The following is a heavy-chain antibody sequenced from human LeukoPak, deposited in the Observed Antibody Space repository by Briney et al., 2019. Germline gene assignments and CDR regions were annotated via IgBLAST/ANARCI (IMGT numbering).Heavy chain of an antibody. D-gene: IGHD1-1*01. CDR2: ISTSSSYI. CDR3: ARGEGPTVGTT. CDR1: GFIFSTYS. J-gene: IGHJ1*01. V-gene: IGHV3-21*01. Sequence: GGSLRLSCAASGFIFSTYSMNWVRQAPGKGLEWVSSISTSSSYIYYADSVKGRFTISRDNAKGSLYLQMSSLRAEDTAVYYCARGEGPTVGTTWGQGTLVIVSS.